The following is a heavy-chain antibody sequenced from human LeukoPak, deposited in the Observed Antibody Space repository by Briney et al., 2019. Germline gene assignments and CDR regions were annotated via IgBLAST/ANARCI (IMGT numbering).Heavy chain of an antibody. CDR2: IYYSGST. V-gene: IGHV4-30-4*01. CDR3: ARAFLSGSYSRSWFDP. J-gene: IGHJ5*02. CDR1: GGSISSGVYY. D-gene: IGHD1-26*01. Sequence: SQTLSLTCTVSGGSISSGVYYWSWIRQPPGKGLEWIGYIYYSGSTYYNPSLKSRVTISVDTSKNQFSLKLSSVTAADTAVYYCARAFLSGSYSRSWFDPWGQGTLVTVSS.